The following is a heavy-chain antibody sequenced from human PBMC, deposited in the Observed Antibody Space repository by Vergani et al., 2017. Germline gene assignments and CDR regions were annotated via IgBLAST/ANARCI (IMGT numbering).Heavy chain of an antibody. CDR1: EYSFGNYW. Sequence: EVELVQSGPEMRKPGESLKISCKGSEYSFGNYWIGWVRQMPGKGLEWMGIIYPADPDTRYSPSFQGQVTISADKSISTAFLQWDSLKASDTALYYCAIHTTYTDSWGQGTLVTVSS. D-gene: IGHD1-1*01. CDR3: AIHTTYTDS. CDR2: IYPADPDT. J-gene: IGHJ4*02. V-gene: IGHV5-51*01.